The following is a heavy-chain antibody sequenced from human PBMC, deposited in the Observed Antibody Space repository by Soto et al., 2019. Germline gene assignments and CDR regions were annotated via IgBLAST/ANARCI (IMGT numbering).Heavy chain of an antibody. CDR2: INAGNGNT. V-gene: IGHV1-3*05. D-gene: IGHD3-16*01. CDR1: GYTFTSYA. CDR3: ARAVGGPTSNLDY. Sequence: QVQLVQSGAEEKKRGASVKVSCKASGYTFTSYAMHWVREAPGQRLEWMGWINAGNGNTKYSQKFQSRVTITRDTSASTAYMELSSLRSEDTAVYYCARAVGGPTSNLDYWGQGTLVTVSS. J-gene: IGHJ4*02.